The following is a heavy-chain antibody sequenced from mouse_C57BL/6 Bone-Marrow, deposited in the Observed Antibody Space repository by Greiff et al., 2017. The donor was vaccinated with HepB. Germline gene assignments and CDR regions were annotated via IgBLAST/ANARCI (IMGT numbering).Heavy chain of an antibody. CDR1: GFTFSSYA. J-gene: IGHJ2*01. V-gene: IGHV5-4*01. D-gene: IGHD2-4*01. CDR2: ISDGGSYT. CDR3: ARDDDYDVGY. Sequence: EVQRVESGGGLVKPGGSLKLSCAASGFTFSSYAMSWVRQTPEKRLEWVATISDGGSYTYYPDNVKGRFTISRDNAKNNLYLQMSHLKSEDTAMYYCARDDDYDVGYWGQGTTLTVSS.